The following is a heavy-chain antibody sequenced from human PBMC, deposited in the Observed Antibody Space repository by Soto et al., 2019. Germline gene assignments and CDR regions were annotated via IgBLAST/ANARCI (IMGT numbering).Heavy chain of an antibody. Sequence: QVQLQQWGAGPLKPSETLSLSCGVSGEALGGYYWSWIRQSSGKGLEWIGQINHSGDTNYNPYLKSTVTLSVDPSKNPLSLKLTSVTAADTAVYYCARVSPFYDILTGRYHYYRLDVWGQGTTVTVSS. CDR3: ARVSPFYDILTGRYHYYRLDV. CDR1: GEALGGYY. V-gene: IGHV4-34*01. J-gene: IGHJ6*02. D-gene: IGHD3-9*01. CDR2: INHSGDT.